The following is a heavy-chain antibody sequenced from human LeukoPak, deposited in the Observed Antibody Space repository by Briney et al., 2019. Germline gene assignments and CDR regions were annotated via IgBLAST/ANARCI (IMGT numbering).Heavy chain of an antibody. D-gene: IGHD5-18*01. CDR1: GGSTSSSSYY. Sequence: SETLSLTCTVSGGSTSSSSYYWGWIRQPPGKGLEWIGSIYYSGSTYYNPSLKSRVTISVDTSKNQFSLKLSSVTAADTAVYYCARVSGGYSYGPLDYWGQGTLVTVSS. J-gene: IGHJ4*02. CDR3: ARVSGGYSYGPLDY. V-gene: IGHV4-39*07. CDR2: IYYSGST.